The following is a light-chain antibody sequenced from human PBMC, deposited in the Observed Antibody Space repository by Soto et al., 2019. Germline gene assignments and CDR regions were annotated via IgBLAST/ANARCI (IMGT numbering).Light chain of an antibody. CDR1: QSVNNN. CDR2: SAS. J-gene: IGKJ1*01. Sequence: EIVMTQSPVTLSVSPGERATLSCTASQSVNNNVAWYQQKPGHTPRLLIYSASIGATGTPARVSGSGSGTEFTLTIRKQYPEDYGEYYCQHQGTFGQGTKVDIK. V-gene: IGKV3-15*01. CDR3: QHQGT.